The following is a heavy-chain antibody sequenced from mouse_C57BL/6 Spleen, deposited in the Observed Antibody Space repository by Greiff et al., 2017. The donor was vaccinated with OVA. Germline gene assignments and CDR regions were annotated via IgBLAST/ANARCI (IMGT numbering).Heavy chain of an antibody. J-gene: IGHJ1*03. CDR2: INPNNGGT. CDR3: ARNYYGSRYWNFDV. CDR1: GYTFTDYN. D-gene: IGHD1-1*01. V-gene: IGHV1-22*01. Sequence: VQLQQSGPELVKPGASVKMSCKASGYTFTDYNMHWVKQSHGKSLEWIGYINPNNGGTSYNQKFKGKATLTVNKSSSTAYMELRSLTSEDSAVYYCARNYYGSRYWNFDVWGTGTTVTVSS.